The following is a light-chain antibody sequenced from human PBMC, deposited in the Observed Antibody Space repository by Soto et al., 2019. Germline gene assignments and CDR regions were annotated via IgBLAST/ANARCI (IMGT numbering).Light chain of an antibody. CDR3: QQSYSTFPT. CDR2: GAY. J-gene: IGKJ1*01. V-gene: IGKV1-39*01. CDR1: QSISSY. Sequence: DIQMTQSPSSLSASVGDRVTITCRASQSISSYLNWYQQKPGKAPKLLIYGAYNLQSGVPSGFSGSGSGTDFTLTISSLQHEDSATYYCQQSYSTFPTFGQGTKVEVK.